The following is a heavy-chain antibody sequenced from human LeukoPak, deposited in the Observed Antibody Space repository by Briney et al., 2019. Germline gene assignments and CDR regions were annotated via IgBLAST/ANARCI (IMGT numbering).Heavy chain of an antibody. Sequence: ASVKVSCKASGYTFTGYFMHWVRQAPGQGLEWMGWINPNSGGTNYAQKFQGRVTMTRDTSISTAYMELSRLRSDDTAVYYCARGGILWFGELPFYFDYWGQGTLVTVSS. CDR1: GYTFTGYF. D-gene: IGHD3-10*01. CDR2: INPNSGGT. V-gene: IGHV1-2*02. CDR3: ARGGILWFGELPFYFDY. J-gene: IGHJ4*02.